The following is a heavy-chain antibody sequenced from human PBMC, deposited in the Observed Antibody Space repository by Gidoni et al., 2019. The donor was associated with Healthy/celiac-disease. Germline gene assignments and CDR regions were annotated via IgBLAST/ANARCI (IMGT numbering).Heavy chain of an antibody. CDR1: GGSFSGYY. CDR2: INHSGST. J-gene: IGHJ3*02. CDR3: ARAVLLWFGEKRDAFDI. Sequence: QVQLQQWGAGLLKPSETLSLTCAVYGGSFSGYYWSWIRQPPGKGLEWIGEINHSGSTNYNPSLKSRVTISVDTSKNQFSLKLSSVTAADTAVYYCARAVLLWFGEKRDAFDIWGQGTMVTVSS. D-gene: IGHD3-10*01. V-gene: IGHV4-34*01.